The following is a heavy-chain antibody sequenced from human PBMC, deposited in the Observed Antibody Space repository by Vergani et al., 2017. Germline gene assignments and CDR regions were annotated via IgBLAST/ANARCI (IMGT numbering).Heavy chain of an antibody. V-gene: IGHV4-39*07. J-gene: IGHJ5*02. CDR1: GGSISSSSYY. Sequence: QLQLQESGPGLVKPSETLSLTCTVSGGSISSSSYYWGWIRQPPGKGLEWIGSIYYSGSTYYNPSLKSRVTISVDTSKNQFSLKLSSVTAADTAVYYCARGNYGSGSAWWFDPWGQGTLVTVSS. CDR3: ARGNYGSGSAWWFDP. CDR2: IYYSGST. D-gene: IGHD3-10*01.